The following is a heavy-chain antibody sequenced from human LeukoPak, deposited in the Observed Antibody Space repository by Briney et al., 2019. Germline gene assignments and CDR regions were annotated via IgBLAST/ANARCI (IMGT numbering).Heavy chain of an antibody. V-gene: IGHV4-61*01. Sequence: SETLSLTCTVSGGSVSSSSYYWSWIRQPPGKGLEWIGYMYHTGSSNYTPSLKRRVTISVDTSKNQFSLKLSSVTAADTAVYYCARGWGHYYDSSGYYPFDYWGQGTLVTVSS. D-gene: IGHD3-22*01. CDR2: MYHTGSS. CDR3: ARGWGHYYDSSGYYPFDY. J-gene: IGHJ4*02. CDR1: GGSVSSSSYY.